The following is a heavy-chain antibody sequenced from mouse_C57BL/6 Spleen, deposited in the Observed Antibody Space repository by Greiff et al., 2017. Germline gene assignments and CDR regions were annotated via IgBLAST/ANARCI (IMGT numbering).Heavy chain of an antibody. D-gene: IGHD2-1*01. J-gene: IGHJ4*01. CDR1: GFTFSSYT. CDR2: ISGGGGNT. V-gene: IGHV5-9*01. Sequence: EVQLVESGGGLVKPGGSLKLSCAASGFTFSSYTMSWVRQTPEKRLEWVASISGGGGNTYYPDSVKGRFTISRDNAKNTLYLQMSSLRSEDTALYYYAEKGNPYYYAKDYWGQGTSVTVSA. CDR3: AEKGNPYYYAKDY.